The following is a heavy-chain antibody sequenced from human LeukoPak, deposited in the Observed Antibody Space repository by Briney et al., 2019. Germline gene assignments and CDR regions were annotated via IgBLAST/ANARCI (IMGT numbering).Heavy chain of an antibody. J-gene: IGHJ5*02. D-gene: IGHD6-19*01. Sequence: SETLSLTCAVYGGSFSGYYWSWIRQPPGKGLEWIGEINHSGSTNYNPSLKSRVTISVDTSKNQFSLKLSSVTAADTAVYYCARDSSGPRGFDPWGQGTLVTASS. V-gene: IGHV4-34*01. CDR1: GGSFSGYY. CDR3: ARDSSGPRGFDP. CDR2: INHSGST.